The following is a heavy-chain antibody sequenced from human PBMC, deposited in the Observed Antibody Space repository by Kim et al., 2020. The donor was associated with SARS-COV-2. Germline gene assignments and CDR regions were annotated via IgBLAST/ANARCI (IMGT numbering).Heavy chain of an antibody. CDR2: ISYDGSNK. Sequence: GGSLRLSCAASGFTFSSYGMHWVRQAPGKGLEWVAVISYDGSNKYYADSVKGRFTISRDNSKNTLYLQMNSLRAEDTAVYYCAKDAGLRNYYYGMDVWGQGTTVTVSS. J-gene: IGHJ6*02. V-gene: IGHV3-30*18. D-gene: IGHD4-17*01. CDR3: AKDAGLRNYYYGMDV. CDR1: GFTFSSYG.